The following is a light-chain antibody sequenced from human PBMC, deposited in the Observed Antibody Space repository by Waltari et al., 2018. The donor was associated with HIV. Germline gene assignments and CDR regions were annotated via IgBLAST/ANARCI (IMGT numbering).Light chain of an antibody. Sequence: EIVLTQSPGTLSLSPGERVPLSCRASQSVSSSYLAWYQQKPGQAPRLLIYAASSRATGIPDRFSGSGSGTDFTLTINTLEPEDFAVYYCQQYGSSPLTFGGGTKVEIK. V-gene: IGKV3-20*01. CDR2: AAS. CDR3: QQYGSSPLT. J-gene: IGKJ4*01. CDR1: QSVSSSY.